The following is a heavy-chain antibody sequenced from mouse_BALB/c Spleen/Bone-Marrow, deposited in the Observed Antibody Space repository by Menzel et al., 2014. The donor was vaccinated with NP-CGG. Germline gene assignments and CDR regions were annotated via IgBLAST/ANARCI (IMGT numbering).Heavy chain of an antibody. D-gene: IGHD1-1*01. CDR1: GYTFTSYW. CDR3: TRGTAVWGYFDV. CDR2: IYPGSGST. Sequence: LQQSGSELVRPGASVKLSCKASGYTFTSYWMHWVRQRPGQGLEWIGNIYPGSGSTNYDEKFKNKATLTVDTSSSTAYMQLSSLTSEDSTVYYCTRGTAVWGYFDVWGARTTVTVSS. V-gene: IGHV1S22*01. J-gene: IGHJ1*01.